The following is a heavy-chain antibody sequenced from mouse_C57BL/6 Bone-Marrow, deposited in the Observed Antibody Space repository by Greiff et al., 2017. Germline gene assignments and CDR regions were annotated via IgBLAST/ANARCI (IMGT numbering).Heavy chain of an antibody. V-gene: IGHV5-4*01. D-gene: IGHD3-2*02. Sequence: EVQLQESGGGLVKPGGSLKLSCAASGFTFSSYAMSWVRQTPEKRLEWVATISDGGSYTYYPDNVKGRFTISRDNAKNNLYLQMSHLKSEDTAMYYCARDEGRQLRLAWFAYWGQGTLVTVSA. CDR2: ISDGGSYT. J-gene: IGHJ3*01. CDR3: ARDEGRQLRLAWFAY. CDR1: GFTFSSYA.